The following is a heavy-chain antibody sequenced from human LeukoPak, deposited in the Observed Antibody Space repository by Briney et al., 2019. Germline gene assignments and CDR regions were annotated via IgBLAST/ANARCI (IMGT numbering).Heavy chain of an antibody. CDR2: FDPEDGET. CDR3: ATAGDFLTGYLDY. V-gene: IGHV1-24*01. Sequence: ASVKVSCKASGGTFSSYAISWVRQAPGKGLEWMGGFDPEDGETIYAQKFQGRVTMTEDTSTDTAYMELTSLRSEDTAVYYCATAGDFLTGYLDYWGQGTLVTVSS. CDR1: GGTFSSYA. J-gene: IGHJ4*02. D-gene: IGHD3-9*01.